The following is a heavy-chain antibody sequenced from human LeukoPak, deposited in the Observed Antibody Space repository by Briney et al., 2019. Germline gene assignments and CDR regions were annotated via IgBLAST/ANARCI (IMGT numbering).Heavy chain of an antibody. Sequence: AGGSLRLSWAASGFTFSSYWMSWVRQAPGKGLEWVANIKQDGSEKYYVDSVKGRFTISRDNAKNSLYLQMNSLRAEDTAVYYCARDHDSMDYYYYYGMDVWGQGTTVTVSS. CDR3: ARDHDSMDYYYYYGMDV. V-gene: IGHV3-7*03. CDR1: GFTFSSYW. J-gene: IGHJ6*02. D-gene: IGHD2-21*02. CDR2: IKQDGSEK.